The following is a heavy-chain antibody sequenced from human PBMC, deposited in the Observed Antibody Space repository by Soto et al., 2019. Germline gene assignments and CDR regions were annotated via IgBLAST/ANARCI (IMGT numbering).Heavy chain of an antibody. V-gene: IGHV4-30-2*01. CDR2: IYHGST. CDR1: GGSISSGGYS. Sequence: SSETLSLTCAVSGGSISSGGYSWIWIRQPPGKGLEWIGYIYHGSTYYNPSLKSRVTISVDRSKNQFSLKLSSVTAADTAVYYCARAGGLGAVAVDYWGQGTLVTVST. D-gene: IGHD6-19*01. CDR3: ARAGGLGAVAVDY. J-gene: IGHJ4*02.